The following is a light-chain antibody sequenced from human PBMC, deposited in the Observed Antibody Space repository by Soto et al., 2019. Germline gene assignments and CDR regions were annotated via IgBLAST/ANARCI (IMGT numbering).Light chain of an antibody. CDR1: SSDVGGYNY. V-gene: IGLV2-14*01. CDR3: SSYTSSSTWV. CDR2: GVS. J-gene: IGLJ3*02. Sequence: ALTQPASVSGSPGQSITISCTGTSSDVGGYNYVSWYQHHPGKAPKLMIYGVSNRPSGVSNRFSGSKSGNTASLTISGLQAEDEGDYYCSSYTSSSTWVFGGGTKLTVL.